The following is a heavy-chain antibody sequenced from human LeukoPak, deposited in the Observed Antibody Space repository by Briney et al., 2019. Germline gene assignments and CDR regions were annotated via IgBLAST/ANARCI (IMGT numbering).Heavy chain of an antibody. Sequence: SETLSLTCTVSGGSINNYYWNWIRQPPGKGLEWIGYLYYSGSTNYNPSLKSRVTISVDRSKNQFSLKLSSVTAADTAMYYCARSRMTTEDNYYYGLDVWGQGTTVTVSS. J-gene: IGHJ6*02. V-gene: IGHV4-59*01. CDR2: LYYSGST. D-gene: IGHD4-17*01. CDR1: GGSINNYY. CDR3: ARSRMTTEDNYYYGLDV.